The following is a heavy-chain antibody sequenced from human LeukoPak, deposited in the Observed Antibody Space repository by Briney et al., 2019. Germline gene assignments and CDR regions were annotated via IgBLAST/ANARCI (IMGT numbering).Heavy chain of an antibody. CDR2: VNGGGTST. J-gene: IGHJ4*02. CDR1: GFTFSTYW. D-gene: IGHD6-13*01. CDR3: ARGAGGLGY. V-gene: IGHV3-74*01. Sequence: QPGGSLRLSCAASGFTFSTYWMPWVRQAPGKGLVWVSHVNGGGTSTSYVGSVKGRFTISRDNAKNMLYLQMNSLRADDTAVYYCARGAGGLGYWGQGILVTVSS.